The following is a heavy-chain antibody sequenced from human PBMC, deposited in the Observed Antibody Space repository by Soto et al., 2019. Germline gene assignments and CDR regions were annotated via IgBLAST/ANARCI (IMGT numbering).Heavy chain of an antibody. D-gene: IGHD6-25*01. CDR1: GGTFNNFA. Sequence: QVQLVQSGAEVKKPGSSVKVSCQASGGTFNNFAFTWVRQAPGQGLEWLGGIMPVFHTTNIAQTFQDRITVTADDFTITVYMEMTSLRYDDTAVYYCATATISPVSATLYHYGMDVWGQGTTVTVSS. V-gene: IGHV1-69*01. CDR3: ATATISPVSATLYHYGMDV. CDR2: IMPVFHTT. J-gene: IGHJ6*01.